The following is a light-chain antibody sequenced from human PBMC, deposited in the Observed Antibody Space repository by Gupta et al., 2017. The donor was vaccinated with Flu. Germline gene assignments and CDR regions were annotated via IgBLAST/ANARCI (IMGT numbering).Light chain of an antibody. CDR2: EGN. Sequence: QSVLTQPPSVSAAPGQTVTISCSGSSPNIGNNYVSWYQQLPGATPKLLIYEGNKRPSGIPDRFSGTKSGTSATLGITGLQTGDEADYYCGTWDSSLSAGVFGGGTKLTVL. V-gene: IGLV1-51*02. J-gene: IGLJ3*02. CDR1: SPNIGNNY. CDR3: GTWDSSLSAGV.